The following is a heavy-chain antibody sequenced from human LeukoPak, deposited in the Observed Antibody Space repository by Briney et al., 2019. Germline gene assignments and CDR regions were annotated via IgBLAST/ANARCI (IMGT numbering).Heavy chain of an antibody. D-gene: IGHD6-19*01. CDR2: IYYSGIT. CDR3: ARDRQWLVHDY. V-gene: IGHV4-30-4*01. Sequence: SQTLSLTCTVSGASINSGNYYWTWIRQPPGKGLEWIGYIYYSGITYYNPSLKSRIIISVDTSKNQFSLKLSSVTAADTAVYYCARDRQWLVHDYWGQGTLVTVSS. CDR1: GASINSGNYY. J-gene: IGHJ4*02.